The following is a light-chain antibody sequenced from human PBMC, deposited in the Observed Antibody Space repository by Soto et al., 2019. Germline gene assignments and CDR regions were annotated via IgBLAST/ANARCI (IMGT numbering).Light chain of an antibody. Sequence: DIQMTQSPSTLSTSVGDRVTITCRASQSISTWLAWYQQKPGKAPKLLIYDASSLESGVPLRFSGSVSGTEFTLTISSLQPDDFASYYCQQYSSNPSTFGQGTKLEIK. CDR1: QSISTW. CDR3: QQYSSNPST. J-gene: IGKJ2*01. V-gene: IGKV1-5*01. CDR2: DAS.